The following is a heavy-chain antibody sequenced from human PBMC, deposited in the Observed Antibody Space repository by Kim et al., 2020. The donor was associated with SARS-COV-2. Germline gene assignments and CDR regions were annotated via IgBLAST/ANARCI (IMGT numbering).Heavy chain of an antibody. Sequence: SETLSLTCAVYGGSFSGYYWSWIRQPPGKGLEWIGEINHSGSTNYNPSLKSRVTISVDTSKNQFSLKLSSVTAADTAVYYCARFAPSVVTHIWGSYRLNWFDPWGQGTLVTVSS. CDR1: GGSFSGYY. CDR2: INHSGST. CDR3: ARFAPSVVTHIWGSYRLNWFDP. D-gene: IGHD3-16*02. J-gene: IGHJ5*02. V-gene: IGHV4-34*01.